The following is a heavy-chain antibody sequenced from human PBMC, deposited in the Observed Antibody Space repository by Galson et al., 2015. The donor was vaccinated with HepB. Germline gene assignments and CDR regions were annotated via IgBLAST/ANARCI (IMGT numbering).Heavy chain of an antibody. Sequence: LRLSCAASGFTFSSNGFHWVRQAPGKGLEWVSLIWYDGSKKTYADSVKGRFTISRDNSKNTLYLQMNSLRAEDTAVYYCARDIGHNVLEYWGQGTLVTVSS. D-gene: IGHD5-24*01. CDR1: GFTFSSNG. CDR3: ARDIGHNVLEY. J-gene: IGHJ4*02. V-gene: IGHV3-33*01. CDR2: IWYDGSKK.